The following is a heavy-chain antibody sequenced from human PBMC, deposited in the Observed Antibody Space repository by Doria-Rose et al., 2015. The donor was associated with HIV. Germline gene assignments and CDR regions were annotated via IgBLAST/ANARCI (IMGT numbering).Heavy chain of an antibody. CDR2: TYYTGTS. J-gene: IGHJ4*02. CDR3: ARMGSYRELDY. V-gene: IGHV4-31*03. Sequence: QLQLQDSGPGLVKPSETLSLTCSVSGASVSSRGYYWNWIRQVPGKGLESLGYTYYTGTSDYSPSLKSRLNMAVDTSKNQFSLKLSFVTVADTAVYYCARMGSYRELDYWGQGARGIVSA. CDR1: GASVSSRGYY. D-gene: IGHD3-3*01.